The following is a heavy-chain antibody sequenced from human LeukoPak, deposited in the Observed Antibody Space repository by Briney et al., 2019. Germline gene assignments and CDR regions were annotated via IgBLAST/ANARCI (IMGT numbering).Heavy chain of an antibody. Sequence: GGSLRLSCAGSGFTVSSYYMSWVRQAPGKGLEWISVITRSSIYIYYADSVKGRFTISRDNAKNSLYLQMNSLRAEDTAVYYCARGKYFYDSRPVAGWYFDYWGQGTLVTVSS. CDR2: ITRSSIYI. CDR3: ARGKYFYDSRPVAGWYFDY. D-gene: IGHD3-22*01. J-gene: IGHJ4*02. V-gene: IGHV3-21*01. CDR1: GFTVSSYY.